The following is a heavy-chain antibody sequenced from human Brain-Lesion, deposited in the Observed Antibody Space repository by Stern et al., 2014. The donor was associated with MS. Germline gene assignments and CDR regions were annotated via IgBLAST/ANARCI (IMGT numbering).Heavy chain of an antibody. J-gene: IGHJ4*02. CDR2: ISWNSGTI. V-gene: IGHV3-9*01. CDR1: GFTFDDYA. D-gene: IGHD1-14*01. Sequence: MQLVQSGGDLVQPGRSLRLSCAAFGFTFDDYAMHWVRQAPGKGLEWVAGISWNSGTIGYADSVKGRFTTSRDNAYSSLYLQKNSLRPEDTALYYCARDITGSSAYFAYWGQGTLVTVSS. CDR3: ARDITGSSAYFAY.